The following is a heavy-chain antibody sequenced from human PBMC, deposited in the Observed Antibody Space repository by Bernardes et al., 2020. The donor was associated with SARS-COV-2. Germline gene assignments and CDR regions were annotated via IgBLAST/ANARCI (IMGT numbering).Heavy chain of an antibody. CDR3: ATHFQLPPFDP. CDR2: IFYTGTT. Sequence: SETLSLTCTVSGGSISSSYNYWGWIRQTPGKGLEWIASIFYTGTTYYNPSVKSRVTISVDTAENQFSLKLRSVTAADTAMYYCATHFQLPPFDPWGQGTLVIVSA. D-gene: IGHD2-2*01. J-gene: IGHJ5*02. CDR1: GGSISSSYNY. V-gene: IGHV4-39*01.